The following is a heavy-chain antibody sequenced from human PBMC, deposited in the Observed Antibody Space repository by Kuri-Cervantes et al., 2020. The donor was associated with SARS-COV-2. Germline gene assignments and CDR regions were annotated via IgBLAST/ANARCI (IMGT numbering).Heavy chain of an antibody. V-gene: IGHV1-46*03. CDR1: GYTFTSYY. J-gene: IGHJ6*03. CDR2: INPSGGST. D-gene: IGHD1-26*01. CDR3: ARGEGGGYRHYYYYYMDV. Sequence: ASVKVSCKASGYTFTSYYMHWVRQAPGQGLEWMGIINPSGGSTSYAQKFQGRVTMTRDTSTSTVYMELSSLRSEDPAVYYCARGEGGGYRHYYYYYMDVWGKGTTVTVSS.